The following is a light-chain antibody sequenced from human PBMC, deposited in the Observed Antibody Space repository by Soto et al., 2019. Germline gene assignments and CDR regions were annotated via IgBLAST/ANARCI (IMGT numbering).Light chain of an antibody. CDR3: SSYAGSSTYV. CDR1: SSAVGGYDY. J-gene: IGLJ1*01. Sequence: SVLTHPPSASGSPGQSVTISCTGTSSAVGGYDYVSWYQQHPGKAPKLMIYEVSKRPSGVPDRFSGSKSGNTASLTVSGLQAEDEADYYCSSYAGSSTYVFGTGTKVTVL. V-gene: IGLV2-8*01. CDR2: EVS.